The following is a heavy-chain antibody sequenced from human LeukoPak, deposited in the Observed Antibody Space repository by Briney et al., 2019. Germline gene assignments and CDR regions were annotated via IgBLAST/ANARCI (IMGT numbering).Heavy chain of an antibody. CDR1: GFTFSSYW. CDR3: AGEGGYYGSGSYSFDY. D-gene: IGHD3-10*01. V-gene: IGHV3-74*01. CDR2: INSDGSST. Sequence: GGSLRLSCAASGFTFSSYWMHWVRQAPGKGLVWVSRINSDGSSTSYADSVKGRFTISRDNAKNTLYLQMNSLRAEDTAVYYCAGEGGYYGSGSYSFDYWGQGTLVTVSS. J-gene: IGHJ4*02.